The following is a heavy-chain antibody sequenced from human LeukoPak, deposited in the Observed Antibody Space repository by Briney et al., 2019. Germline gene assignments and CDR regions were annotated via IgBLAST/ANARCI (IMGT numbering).Heavy chain of an antibody. CDR2: IYHSGST. J-gene: IGHJ5*02. D-gene: IGHD4-17*01. V-gene: IGHV4-30-2*01. CDR1: GGSISSGDYY. Sequence: SETLSLTCTVSGGSISSGDYYWSWIRQPPGKGLEWIEYIYHSGSTYYNASLKSRVTISVDRSKNQFSLKLRSVTAADTAVYYCARDGGTTDFPWFDPWGQGTLVTVSS. CDR3: ARDGGTTDFPWFDP.